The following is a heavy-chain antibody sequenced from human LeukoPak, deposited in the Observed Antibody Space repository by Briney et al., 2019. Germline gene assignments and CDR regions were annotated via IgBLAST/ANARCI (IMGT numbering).Heavy chain of an antibody. D-gene: IGHD6-19*01. Sequence: SETLSLTCTVSGGSISSYHWSWIRQPPGKGLEWIGFFYYSGSTNYNPSLKSRVTISIDTSKNQFSLTLSSVTAADTAVYYCARVAVAAGAPDYWGQGTLVTVSS. CDR1: GGSISSYH. J-gene: IGHJ4*02. CDR3: ARVAVAAGAPDY. V-gene: IGHV4-59*12. CDR2: FYYSGST.